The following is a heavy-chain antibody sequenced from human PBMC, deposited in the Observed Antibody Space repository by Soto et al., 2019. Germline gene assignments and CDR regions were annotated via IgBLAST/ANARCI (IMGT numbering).Heavy chain of an antibody. V-gene: IGHV3-23*01. J-gene: IGHJ4*02. CDR1: GFTFSSCA. CDR3: VRESYIRHADFAY. CDR2: IGGGGDDP. Sequence: EVQVLESGGGLVQPGGSLRLSCAASGFTFSSCAMNWVRQAPGKGLEWVSGIGGGGDDPDYADSVKGRFTISRDNSKNTLYLRMNSLRVEDTAVYYCVRESYIRHADFAYWGQGILVTVSS. D-gene: IGHD3-10*02.